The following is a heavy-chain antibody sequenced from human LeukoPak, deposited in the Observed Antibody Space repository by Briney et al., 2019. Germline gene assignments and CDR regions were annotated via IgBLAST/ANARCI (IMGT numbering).Heavy chain of an antibody. V-gene: IGHV3-23*01. CDR3: ARSNQADDY. Sequence: PGGSLRLSCAASGFTFSNYALSWVRQAPGKGLEWVSSISTSGGSTYYADSVKGRFTISRDNAKNTLYLQMDSLRAEDTGVYYCARSNQADDYWGQGTLVTVSS. D-gene: IGHD1-14*01. CDR1: GFTFSNYA. CDR2: ISTSGGST. J-gene: IGHJ4*02.